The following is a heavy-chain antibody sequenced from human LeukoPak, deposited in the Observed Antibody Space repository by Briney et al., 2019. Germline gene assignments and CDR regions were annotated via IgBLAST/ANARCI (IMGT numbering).Heavy chain of an antibody. CDR1: GFTFSSYS. Sequence: PGGSLRLSCAASGFTFSSYSMNWVRQAPGKGLEWVAHIKQDGSERYYGDSVKGRFTISRDNANNLVHLQMNSLGAEDTAVYYCARGWNYAFRFDDWGQGTLVTVSS. D-gene: IGHD1-7*01. CDR2: IKQDGSER. J-gene: IGHJ4*02. V-gene: IGHV3-7*01. CDR3: ARGWNYAFRFDD.